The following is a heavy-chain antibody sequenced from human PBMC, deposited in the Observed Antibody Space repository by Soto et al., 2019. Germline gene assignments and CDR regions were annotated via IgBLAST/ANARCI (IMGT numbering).Heavy chain of an antibody. D-gene: IGHD3-3*01. CDR1: GGSFSGYY. J-gene: IGHJ6*02. CDR2: INHSGST. Sequence: PSETLSLTCAVYGGSFSGYYWSWIRQPPGKGLEWIGEINHSGSTNYNPSLKSRVTISVDTSKNQFSLKLSSVTAADTAVYYCARGRRYDFWSSPFGSYGMDVWGQGTTVTVSS. V-gene: IGHV4-34*01. CDR3: ARGRRYDFWSSPFGSYGMDV.